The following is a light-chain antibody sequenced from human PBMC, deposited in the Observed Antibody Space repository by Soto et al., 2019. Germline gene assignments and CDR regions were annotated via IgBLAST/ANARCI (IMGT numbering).Light chain of an antibody. CDR1: QSISVW. CDR2: KAS. V-gene: IGKV1-5*03. Sequence: QMNQSPSSVSAYVGDRVTSTCRASQSISVWLAWYQQKAGKAPNLLIYKASRLESGVPSRFSGSGSETEFTLTISGLQPGDSATYYCQQYNSYSPTFGQGTKVDI. CDR3: QQYNSYSPT. J-gene: IGKJ1*01.